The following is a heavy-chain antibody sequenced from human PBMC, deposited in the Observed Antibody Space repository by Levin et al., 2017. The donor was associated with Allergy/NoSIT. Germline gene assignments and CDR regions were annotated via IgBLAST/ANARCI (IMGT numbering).Heavy chain of an antibody. V-gene: IGHV1-2*02. D-gene: IGHD4-11*01. Sequence: ASVKVSCKASGYTFTGYYMHWVRQAPGQGLEWMGWINPNSGGTNYAQKFQGRVTMTRDTSISTAYMELSRLRSDDTAVYYCARDFGVNDYSNYGPRYGMDVWGQGTTVTVSS. CDR1: GYTFTGYY. J-gene: IGHJ6*02. CDR2: INPNSGGT. CDR3: ARDFGVNDYSNYGPRYGMDV.